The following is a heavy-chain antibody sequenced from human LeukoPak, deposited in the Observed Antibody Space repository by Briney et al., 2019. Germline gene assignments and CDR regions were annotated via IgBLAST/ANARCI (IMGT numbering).Heavy chain of an antibody. Sequence: PSETLSLTCTVSGGSISSGSYYWSWIRQPAGKGLEWIGRIYTSGSTNYNPSLKSRVTISVDTSKNQFSLKLSSVTAADTAVYYCAREGAAVAGYYYYMDVWGKGTTVTVSS. D-gene: IGHD6-19*01. CDR1: GGSISSGSYY. CDR3: AREGAAVAGYYYYMDV. V-gene: IGHV4-61*02. J-gene: IGHJ6*03. CDR2: IYTSGST.